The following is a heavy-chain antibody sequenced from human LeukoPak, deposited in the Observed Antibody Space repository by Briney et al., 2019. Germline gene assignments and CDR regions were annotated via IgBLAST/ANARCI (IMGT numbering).Heavy chain of an antibody. CDR1: GGTFSSYA. V-gene: IGHV1-69*04. J-gene: IGHJ4*02. CDR3: ARDRDGYNLLY. CDR2: IIPILGIA. D-gene: IGHD5-24*01. Sequence: SVKVSCKASGGTFSSYAISWVRQAPGQGLEWMGRIIPILGIANYAQKFQGRVTITADKSTSTAYMELSSLRSEDTAVYCCARDRDGYNLLYWGQGTLVTVSS.